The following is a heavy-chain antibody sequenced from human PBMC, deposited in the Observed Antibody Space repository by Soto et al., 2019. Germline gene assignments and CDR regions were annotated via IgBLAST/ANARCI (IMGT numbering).Heavy chain of an antibody. V-gene: IGHV3-23*01. J-gene: IGHJ4*02. CDR3: AKDKYGNCFFDY. CDR2: ISGSGGST. CDR1: GLTFSSYA. D-gene: IGHD2-15*01. Sequence: PGGSQRLSCEASGLTFSSYAMSWVRQAPGKGLEWVSAISGSGGSTYYADSVKGRFTISRDNSKNTLYLQMNSLRAEDTAVYYCAKDKYGNCFFDYCVQGTLVTVSS.